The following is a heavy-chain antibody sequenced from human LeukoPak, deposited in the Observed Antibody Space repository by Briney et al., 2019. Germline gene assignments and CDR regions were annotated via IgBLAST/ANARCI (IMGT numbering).Heavy chain of an antibody. V-gene: IGHV4-34*01. Sequence: SETLSLTCAVYGGSFSGYYWSWIRQPPGKGLEWIGEINHSGSTNYNPSLKSRVTISVDTSKNQFSLKLSSVAAADTAVYYCARAFWSTRGKKHNWFDPWGQGTLVTVSS. D-gene: IGHD2-8*02. J-gene: IGHJ5*02. CDR3: ARAFWSTRGKKHNWFDP. CDR2: INHSGST. CDR1: GGSFSGYY.